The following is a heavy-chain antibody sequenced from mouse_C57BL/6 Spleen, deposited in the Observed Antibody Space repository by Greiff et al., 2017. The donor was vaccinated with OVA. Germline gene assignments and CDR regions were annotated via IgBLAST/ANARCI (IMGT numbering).Heavy chain of an antibody. V-gene: IGHV1-39*01. J-gene: IGHJ1*03. D-gene: IGHD2-5*01. CDR3: ARDYYSNYEGYFDV. CDR2: INPNYGTT. Sequence: EVKLQESGPELVKPGASVKISCKASGYSFTDYNMNWVKQSNGKSLEWIGVINPNYGTTSYNQKFKGKATLTVDQSSSTAYMQLNSLTSEDSAVYYCARDYYSNYEGYFDVWGTGTTVTVSS. CDR1: GYSFTDYN.